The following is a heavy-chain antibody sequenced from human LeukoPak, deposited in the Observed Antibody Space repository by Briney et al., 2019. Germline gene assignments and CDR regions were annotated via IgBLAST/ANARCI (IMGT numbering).Heavy chain of an antibody. V-gene: IGHV4-38-2*02. CDR1: GYSISSGYY. CDR3: ARVRQQGSPGFDP. CDR2: IYHSGST. J-gene: IGHJ5*02. Sequence: PSETLSLTCTVSGYSISSGYYWGWIRQPPGKGLEWIGSIYHSGSTYYNPSLKSRVTISVDTSKNQFSLKLSSVTAADTAVYYCARVRQQGSPGFDPWGQGTLVTVSS. D-gene: IGHD6-13*01.